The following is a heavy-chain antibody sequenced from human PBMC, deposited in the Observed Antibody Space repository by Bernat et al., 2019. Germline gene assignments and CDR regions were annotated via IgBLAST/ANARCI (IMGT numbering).Heavy chain of an antibody. Sequence: EVQLVESGGGLIQPGGSLRLSCAASGFTVSSNYMSWVRQAPGKGREGVAGFSSGGSTSYADSVKGRFTISRDNSKNTLYLQMNSLRAEDTAVYYCHSGLLWFRGLLDAFDIWGQGTMVTVSS. CDR3: HSGLLWFRGLLDAFDI. J-gene: IGHJ3*02. V-gene: IGHV3-53*01. D-gene: IGHD3-10*01. CDR2: FSSGGST. CDR1: GFTVSSNY.